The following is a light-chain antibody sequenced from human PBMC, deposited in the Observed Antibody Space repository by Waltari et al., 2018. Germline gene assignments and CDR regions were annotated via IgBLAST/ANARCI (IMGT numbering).Light chain of an antibody. CDR2: EVS. J-gene: IGKJ1*01. V-gene: IGKV2D-29*01. CDR3: MQSLQLSMWT. Sequence: SLLHTDGRTYLYWFLQKPGQPPQLLIYEVSKRFSGVPDRFSDSGSGTDFTLRISRVEAEDVGVYYCMQSLQLSMWTFGQGTKVEIK. CDR1: SLLHTDGRTY.